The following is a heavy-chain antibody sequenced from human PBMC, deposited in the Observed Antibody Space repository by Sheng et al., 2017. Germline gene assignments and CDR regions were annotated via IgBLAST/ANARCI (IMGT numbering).Heavy chain of an antibody. V-gene: IGHV1-69*05. Sequence: QVQLVQSGAEVKKPGSSVKVSCKASGGTFSSYAISWVRQAPGQGLEWMGGIIPIFGTANYAQKFQGRVTITTDESTSTAYMELSSLRSEDTAVYYCAREECSGGSCYSGLGAFDIWGQGTMVTVSS. CDR1: GGTFSSYA. J-gene: IGHJ3*02. D-gene: IGHD2-15*01. CDR2: IIPIFGTA. CDR3: AREECSGGSCYSGLGAFDI.